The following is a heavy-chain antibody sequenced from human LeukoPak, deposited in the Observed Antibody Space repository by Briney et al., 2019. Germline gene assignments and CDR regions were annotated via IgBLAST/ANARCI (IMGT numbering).Heavy chain of an antibody. CDR1: GYTFTSYY. D-gene: IGHD3-10*01. J-gene: IGHJ4*02. CDR3: AREKDPLRYGSGSYCDY. V-gene: IGHV1-46*03. CDR2: INPSGGST. Sequence: ASVKVSCKASGYTFTSYYMHWVRQAHGQGLEWMGIINPSGGSTSYAQKFQGRVTMTRDTSTSTVYMELSSLRSEDTAVYYCAREKDPLRYGSGSYCDYWGQGTLVTVSS.